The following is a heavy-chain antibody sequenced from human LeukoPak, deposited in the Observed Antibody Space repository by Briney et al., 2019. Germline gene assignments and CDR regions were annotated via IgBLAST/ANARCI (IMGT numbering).Heavy chain of an antibody. CDR2: ISGYNGKR. V-gene: IGHV1-18*01. CDR3: ARDRATSGWYQDDY. J-gene: IGHJ4*02. Sequence: ASVKVSCKAYGYSFTSYGITWVRQAPGQGLEWMGWISGYNGKRNYAQKIQGRVTMTADTSTSTAYMELRSLRSDGTAVYYCARDRATSGWYQDDYWGQGTQVTVSS. CDR1: GYSFTSYG. D-gene: IGHD6-19*01.